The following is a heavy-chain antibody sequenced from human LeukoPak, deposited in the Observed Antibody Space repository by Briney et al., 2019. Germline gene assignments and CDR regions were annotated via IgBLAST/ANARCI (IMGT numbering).Heavy chain of an antibody. CDR2: VYYTATT. D-gene: IGHD6-13*01. CDR3: ARDPVAGTGTDT. Sequence: KPSETLSLTCSVSGDSITNINYYWGWIRQPPGKGLEWIATVYYTATTYSNPSLKSRVTISVDSSRNEVSLKVTSVTAADTAVYYCARDPVAGTGTDTWGQGTLVTVSS. CDR1: GDSITNINYY. V-gene: IGHV4-39*07. J-gene: IGHJ5*02.